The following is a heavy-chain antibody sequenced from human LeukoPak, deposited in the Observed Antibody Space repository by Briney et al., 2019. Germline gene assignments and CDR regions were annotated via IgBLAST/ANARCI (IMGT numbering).Heavy chain of an antibody. CDR2: IIPIFGTA. V-gene: IGHV1-69*01. CDR3: ARDIGDIVVVPAAQEDY. CDR1: GGTFSSYA. J-gene: IGHJ4*02. D-gene: IGHD2-2*01. Sequence: GASVTVSCKASGGTFSSYAISWVRQAPGQGLEWMGGIIPIFGTANYAQKFQGRVTITADESTSTAYMELSSLRSEDTAVYYCARDIGDIVVVPAAQEDYWGQGTLVTVSS.